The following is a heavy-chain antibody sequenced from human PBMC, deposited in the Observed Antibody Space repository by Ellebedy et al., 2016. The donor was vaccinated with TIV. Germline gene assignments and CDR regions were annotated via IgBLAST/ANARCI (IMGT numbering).Heavy chain of an antibody. V-gene: IGHV1-2*02. CDR3: ARVRRGSSGMDV. J-gene: IGHJ6*02. Sequence: ASVKVSCKASGYTFTANYVHWVRQAPGQGLEWMGWINPDSGVTKLARKFQGRVTMTRDTSVNTAYMELSRLESDDTAVYYCARVRRGSSGMDVWGQGTAVTVS. D-gene: IGHD6-13*01. CDR2: INPDSGVT. CDR1: GYTFTANY.